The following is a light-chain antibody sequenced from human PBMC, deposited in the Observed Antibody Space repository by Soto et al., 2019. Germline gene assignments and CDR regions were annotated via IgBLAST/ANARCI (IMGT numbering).Light chain of an antibody. V-gene: IGKV2-28*01. J-gene: IGKJ3*01. Sequence: DIVMTQSPLSLPVTPGEPASISCRSSQSLLHRNGYNYLGWYLQKPGQSPQLLIYLGSNRASGVPDRFSGSGSGTDFTLKISRVEAEDVGVYYCMQALQTPSFGPGTKVDIK. CDR3: MQALQTPS. CDR2: LGS. CDR1: QSLLHRNGYNY.